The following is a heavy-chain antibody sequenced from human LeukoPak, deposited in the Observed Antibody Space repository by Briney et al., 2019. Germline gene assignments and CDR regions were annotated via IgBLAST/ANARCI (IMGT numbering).Heavy chain of an antibody. CDR1: GFTFSGYS. CDR2: ISSGSTTI. V-gene: IGHV3-48*04. Sequence: GGSLRLSCAASGFTFSGYSMNWVRQAPGKGLEWVSYISSGSTTIYYADSVKGRFTISRDNAKNSLYLQMNSLRAEDTAVYFCARMWGSSWSYFDYWGQGTLVTVSS. J-gene: IGHJ4*02. D-gene: IGHD6-13*01. CDR3: ARMWGSSWSYFDY.